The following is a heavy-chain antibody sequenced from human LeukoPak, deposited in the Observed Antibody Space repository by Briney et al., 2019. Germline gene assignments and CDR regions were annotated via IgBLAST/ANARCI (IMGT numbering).Heavy chain of an antibody. J-gene: IGHJ4*02. V-gene: IGHV3-74*01. CDR2: INSDGSWT. Sequence: GGSLRLSCAASGNYWMHWVRQAPGKGLVWVSHINSDGSWTGYADSVKGRFTISKDNAKNTVYLQMNSLRAEDTAVYYCVSFYETYWGRGTLVTVS. CDR1: GNYW. D-gene: IGHD2/OR15-2a*01. CDR3: VSFYETY.